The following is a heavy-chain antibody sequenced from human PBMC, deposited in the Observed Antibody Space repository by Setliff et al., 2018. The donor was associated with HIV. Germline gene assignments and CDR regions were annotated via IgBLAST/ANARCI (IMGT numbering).Heavy chain of an antibody. CDR3: ARGPRIAAAAPYYYYYMDV. J-gene: IGHJ6*03. D-gene: IGHD6-13*01. V-gene: IGHV1-2*06. Sequence: ASVKVSCKASGYTFTNYYIHWVRQAPGQGLEWMGRINPNSGGTNYAQKFQGRVTMTRDTSINTAYMELSRLRSDDTAMYYCARGPRIAAAAPYYYYYMDVWGKGTTVTVSS. CDR1: GYTFTNYY. CDR2: INPNSGGT.